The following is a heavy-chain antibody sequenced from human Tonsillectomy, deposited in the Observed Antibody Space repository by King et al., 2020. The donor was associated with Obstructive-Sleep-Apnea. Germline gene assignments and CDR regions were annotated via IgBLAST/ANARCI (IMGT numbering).Heavy chain of an antibody. Sequence: VQLVESGGGLVKPGGSLRLSCAASGFTFSNAWMSWVRQAPGEGLEWVGRIITKTDGGTIDYAAPVEGRFTISRDDSKNTLYLQMNSLKTEDTAVYYCLRRYGNRIDYWGQGTLVTVSS. CDR1: GFTFSNAW. CDR2: IITKTDGGTI. CDR3: LRRYGNRIDY. V-gene: IGHV3-15*01. D-gene: IGHD2/OR15-2a*01. J-gene: IGHJ4*02.